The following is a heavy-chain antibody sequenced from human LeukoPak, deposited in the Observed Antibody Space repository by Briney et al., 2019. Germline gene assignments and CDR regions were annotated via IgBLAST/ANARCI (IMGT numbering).Heavy chain of an antibody. CDR3: ARDRSSGAGIAVAGTPLY. Sequence: GGSLRLSCATSGFTFSNDWMHWVRQAPGKGLVWVSRINSDGSSTSYADSVKGRFTISRDNAKNTLYLQMNSLRAEDTAVYHCARDRSSGAGIAVAGTPLYWGQGTLVTVSS. CDR2: INSDGSST. V-gene: IGHV3-74*01. CDR1: GFTFSNDW. D-gene: IGHD6-19*01. J-gene: IGHJ4*02.